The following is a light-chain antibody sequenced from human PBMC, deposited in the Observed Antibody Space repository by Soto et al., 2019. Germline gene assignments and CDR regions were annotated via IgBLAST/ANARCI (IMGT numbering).Light chain of an antibody. V-gene: IGKV3-11*01. CDR2: DVF. J-gene: IGKJ1*01. CDR3: QQYNNWPRT. CDR1: QSVSSY. Sequence: EIVLTQSPVTLSLSPGERATLSCRSSQSVSSYLAWYQQKPGQAPRLLIYDVFKRATGIPVRFSGSGSGTEFTLTINSLQSEDFAVYYCQQYNNWPRTFGQGTKVDIK.